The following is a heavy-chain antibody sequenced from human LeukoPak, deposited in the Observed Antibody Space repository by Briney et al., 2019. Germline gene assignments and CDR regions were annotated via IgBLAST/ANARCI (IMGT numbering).Heavy chain of an antibody. J-gene: IGHJ4*02. Sequence: GGSLRLSCAASGFSFSTYGMHWVRQAPGKGLEWVAFIRYDGSNTYYAVSVKGRFTISRDNSKNTLYLQMNSLRADDTAIYYCAKESGFYSSSPPDYWGQGTLVTVSS. CDR2: IRYDGSNT. D-gene: IGHD6-13*01. CDR3: AKESGFYSSSPPDY. V-gene: IGHV3-30*02. CDR1: GFSFSTYG.